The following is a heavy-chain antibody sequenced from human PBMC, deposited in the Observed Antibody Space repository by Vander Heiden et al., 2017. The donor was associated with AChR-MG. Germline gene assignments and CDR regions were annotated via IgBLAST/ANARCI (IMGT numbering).Heavy chain of an antibody. CDR1: GFSVSSSW. CDR3: ARRGANQVLDP. J-gene: IGHJ5*02. D-gene: IGHD2-2*01. Sequence: EVQVVESGGGLVQPGGSLRPPCAASGFSVSSSWMSWGRQAPGKGLEWVANIRQDGREKYYVASVKGRFTVSRDNAKNSLYLEMNSLRVEDTAVYHCARRGANQVLDPWCQGTLVTVSS. V-gene: IGHV3-7*01. CDR2: IRQDGREK.